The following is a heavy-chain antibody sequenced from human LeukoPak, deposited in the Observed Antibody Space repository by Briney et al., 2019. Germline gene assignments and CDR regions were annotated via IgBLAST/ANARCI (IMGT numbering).Heavy chain of an antibody. Sequence: SETLSLTRTVSGGSISISGYYWGWIRQPPGKGLEWIGSIYYTGNTYYNPSLKSRVTISVDTSKNQFSLKLNSVTAADTAVYYCARHEEEDGYNAKTPDYWGQGTLVTVSS. D-gene: IGHD5-24*01. J-gene: IGHJ4*02. CDR3: ARHEEEDGYNAKTPDY. CDR1: GGSISISGYY. CDR2: IYYTGNT. V-gene: IGHV4-39*01.